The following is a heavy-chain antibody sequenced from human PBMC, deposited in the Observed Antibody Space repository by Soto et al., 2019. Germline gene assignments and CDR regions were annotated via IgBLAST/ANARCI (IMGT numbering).Heavy chain of an antibody. Sequence: QVQLQESGPGLVKPSETLSLTCTVSYGSISNYYWSWIRQPPGKGLEWIGYVYYSGSTTYNPPLRSRLTISVDTSKNLFSLKLSSVTAADTAVYYCARSVGATFLDFWGQGTLVTVSS. CDR1: YGSISNYY. CDR3: ARSVGATFLDF. J-gene: IGHJ4*02. V-gene: IGHV4-59*01. D-gene: IGHD1-26*01. CDR2: VYYSGST.